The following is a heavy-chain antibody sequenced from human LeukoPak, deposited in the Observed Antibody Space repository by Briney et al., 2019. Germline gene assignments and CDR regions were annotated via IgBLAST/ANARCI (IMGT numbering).Heavy chain of an antibody. Sequence: SVKVSCKASGGTFSNFAISWVRQAPGQGLEWMGRIIPMLGISNYAQKFQGRVTITADKSTSTAYMELRSLRSDDTAVYYCGRHTSMGVPLDILEKWFDTWGQGTLVTVSS. CDR2: IIPMLGIS. D-gene: IGHD2/OR15-2a*01. CDR3: GRHTSMGVPLDILEKWFDT. V-gene: IGHV1-69*04. CDR1: GGTFSNFA. J-gene: IGHJ5*02.